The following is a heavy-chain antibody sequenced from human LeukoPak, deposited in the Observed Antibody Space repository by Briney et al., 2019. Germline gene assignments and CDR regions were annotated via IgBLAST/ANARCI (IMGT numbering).Heavy chain of an antibody. D-gene: IGHD3-22*01. V-gene: IGHV3-23*01. J-gene: IGHJ4*02. CDR2: ISGSGGST. CDR1: GFSFSNYA. CDR3: AKSAYYDASGYYREYYFDY. Sequence: GGSLRLSCVPSGFSFSNYAMSWVRQAPGKGLEWVSSISGSGGSTHYADSVKGRFTISRDKTKNTLYMQMNSLRAEDTAVYYCAKSAYYDASGYYREYYFDYWGQGTLVTVSS.